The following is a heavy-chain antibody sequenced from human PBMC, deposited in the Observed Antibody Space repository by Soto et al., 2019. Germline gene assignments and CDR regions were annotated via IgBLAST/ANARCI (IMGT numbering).Heavy chain of an antibody. Sequence: PGGSLRLSCASSGFTFSDHYMSWIRRSPGKGLEFLSYISPRTTYKNYADSVKGRFTIFRDNAKNSLYLQLNSLRAEDTAIYYCSRGGGGGLFDLWGQGTFVTVSS. V-gene: IGHV3-11*06. CDR3: SRGGGGGLFDL. D-gene: IGHD2-21*01. J-gene: IGHJ4*02. CDR2: ISPRTTYK. CDR1: GFTFSDHY.